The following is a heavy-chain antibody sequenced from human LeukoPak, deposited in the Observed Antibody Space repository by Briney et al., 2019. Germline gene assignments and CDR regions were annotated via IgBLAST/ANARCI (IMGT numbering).Heavy chain of an antibody. D-gene: IGHD2-2*01. CDR2: ISSSSATI. CDR1: GFTFNTYS. V-gene: IGHV3-48*04. Sequence: GGSLRLSCVASGFTFNTYSMNWFRQAPGKGLEWISYISSSSATIYYADSVKGRFTISRDNAKNSLYLQMNSLRAEDTAVYYCARGIVVVPAADNWFDPWGQGTLVTVSS. J-gene: IGHJ5*02. CDR3: ARGIVVVPAADNWFDP.